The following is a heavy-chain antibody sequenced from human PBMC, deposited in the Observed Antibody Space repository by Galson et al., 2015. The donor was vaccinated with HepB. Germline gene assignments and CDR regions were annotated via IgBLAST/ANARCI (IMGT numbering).Heavy chain of an antibody. J-gene: IGHJ4*02. D-gene: IGHD3-3*01. V-gene: IGHV3-15*01. CDR1: GFAFSNAW. CDR2: IKIKTDGGTT. Sequence: SLRLSCAASGFAFSNAWMSWVRQAPGKGLEWIGRIKIKTDGGTTDYAAPVKGRFTISRDDSKNTLYLQMNSLKTEDTAVYYCSTEAIFGVAIPHFDYWGQGTLVTVSS. CDR3: STEAIFGVAIPHFDY.